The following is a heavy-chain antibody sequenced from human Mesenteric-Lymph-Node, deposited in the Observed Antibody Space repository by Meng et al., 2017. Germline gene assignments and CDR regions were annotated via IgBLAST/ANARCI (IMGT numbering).Heavy chain of an antibody. CDR2: IIPIFGTA. CDR3: AREGDSSGYWFFDY. D-gene: IGHD3-22*01. Sequence: SVKVSCKASGGTFSSYAISWVRQAPGQGLEWMGGIIPIFGTANYGQKFQGRVTITADESTSTAYMELSSLRSEDTAVYYCAREGDSSGYWFFDYWGQGTLVTVSS. CDR1: GGTFSSYA. J-gene: IGHJ4*02. V-gene: IGHV1-69*13.